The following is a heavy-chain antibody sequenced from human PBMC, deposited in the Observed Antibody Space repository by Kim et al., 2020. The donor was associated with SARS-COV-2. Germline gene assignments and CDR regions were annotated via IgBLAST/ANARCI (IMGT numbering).Heavy chain of an antibody. J-gene: IGHJ4*02. V-gene: IGHV3-21*01. D-gene: IGHD6-19*01. Sequence: GGSLRLSCAASGFTFSSYVMNWVRQAPEKGLEWVSSISSSSSFIYYADSVKGRFTVSRDNANNSLYLQMDSLRAEDMAIYYFVTGRYSSGWSFFPFDYWGQGTQLTVSS. CDR1: GFTFSSYV. CDR2: ISSSSSFI. CDR3: VTGRYSSGWSFFPFDY.